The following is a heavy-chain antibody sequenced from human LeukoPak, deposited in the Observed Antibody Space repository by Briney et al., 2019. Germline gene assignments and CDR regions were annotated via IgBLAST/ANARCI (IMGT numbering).Heavy chain of an antibody. V-gene: IGHV3-23*01. CDR2: ISGSGGST. CDR3: AKEGDRRTAAAHFDY. J-gene: IGHJ4*02. D-gene: IGHD6-13*01. Sequence: GGSLRLSCAASGFTFSNYAMRWVRQAPGEGLEWVSAISGSGGSTYYADSVKGRFTISRDNSKNTLYLQMNSLRAEGTAVYYCAKEGDRRTAAAHFDYWGLGTLVTVSS. CDR1: GFTFSNYA.